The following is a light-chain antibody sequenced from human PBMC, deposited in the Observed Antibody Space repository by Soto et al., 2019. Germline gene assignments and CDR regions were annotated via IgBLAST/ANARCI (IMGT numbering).Light chain of an antibody. CDR2: NNL. J-gene: IGLJ1*01. V-gene: IGLV1-40*01. CDR1: SSNFGAGYE. CDR3: QSFDSSLRAYV. Sequence: QSVLTQPPSVSGAPGQRVTISCTGSSSNFGAGYEVHWYKQLPGTVPTLVIFNNLNRPSGVPERFSGSKSGTSASLVISGLQAEDEADYYCQSFDSSLRAYVFGSGTKLTVL.